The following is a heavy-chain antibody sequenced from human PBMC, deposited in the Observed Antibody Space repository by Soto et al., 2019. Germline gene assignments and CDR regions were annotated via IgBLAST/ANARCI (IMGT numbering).Heavy chain of an antibody. V-gene: IGHV4-34*01. CDR1: GGSFSGYY. D-gene: IGHD2-15*01. J-gene: IGHJ6*03. CDR3: ARGEWGYCSGGNCYSFGYYYYYMDV. CDR2: INHSGST. Sequence: SETLSLTCAVYGGSFSGYYWSWIRQPPGKGLKRIGEINHSGSTNYNPSLKSRVTISVDTSKNQFSLKLSSVTAADTSVYYCARGEWGYCSGGNCYSFGYYYYYMDVWGKGTTVTVSS.